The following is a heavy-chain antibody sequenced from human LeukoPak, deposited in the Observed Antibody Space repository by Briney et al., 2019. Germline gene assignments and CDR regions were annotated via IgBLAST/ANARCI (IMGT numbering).Heavy chain of an antibody. J-gene: IGHJ4*02. CDR3: GREGHGGNRRTLVDY. V-gene: IGHV1-2*02. CDR2: INPNSGGT. Sequence: ASVKVSCKASGYTFTGYYMHWVRQAPGQGLEWMGWINPNSGGTNYAQKFQGRVTMTRDTSISTAYMELSRLRSDDTAVYYCGREGHGGNRRTLVDYWGQGTLVTVSS. D-gene: IGHD4-23*01. CDR1: GYTFTGYY.